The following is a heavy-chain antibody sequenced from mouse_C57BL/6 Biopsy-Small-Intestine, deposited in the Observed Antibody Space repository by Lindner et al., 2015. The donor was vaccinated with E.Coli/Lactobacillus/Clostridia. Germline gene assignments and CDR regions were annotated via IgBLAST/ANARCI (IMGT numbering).Heavy chain of an antibody. D-gene: IGHD2-1*01. J-gene: IGHJ1*01. Sequence: SVKVSCKASGGIFSTHDIRWVRQAPGQGLEWMGGIIPVFGTAHYAQKFQGRVTITADESTSTVYLEVSRLTSEDTAVYYCATPGRKSGGTEVQNYYYYGLGVWGQGTTVTVSS. CDR3: ATPGRKSGGTEVQNYYYYGLGV. CDR2: IIPVFGTA. CDR1: GGIFSTHD. V-gene: IGHV1-75*01.